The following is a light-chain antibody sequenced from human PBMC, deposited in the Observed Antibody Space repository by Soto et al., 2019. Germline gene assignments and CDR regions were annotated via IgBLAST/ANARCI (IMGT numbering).Light chain of an antibody. CDR3: QQYDNLPPFT. CDR2: DAS. Sequence: DIQMTQSPSSLSASLGDRATITCQASQDISNYLNWYQQKPGKAPKLLIYDASNLETGVPSRFSGSGSGTDFTFTISSLQPEDIATYYCQQYDNLPPFTFGPGTKVDIK. CDR1: QDISNY. V-gene: IGKV1-33*01. J-gene: IGKJ3*01.